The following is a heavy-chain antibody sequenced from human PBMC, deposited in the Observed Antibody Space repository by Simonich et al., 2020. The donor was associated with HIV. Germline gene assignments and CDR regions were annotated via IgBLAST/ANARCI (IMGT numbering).Heavy chain of an antibody. V-gene: IGHV1-18*01. CDR2: NNTYNGNT. D-gene: IGHD6-19*01. CDR3: ARRYSSGWYVY. CDR1: GYSFTSYG. J-gene: IGHJ4*02. Sequence: QVQLVQSGAEVKRPGGSVKVSCKASGYSFTSYGVSWVRQAPGQGLEWMGWNNTYNGNTNYAQKFQGRVTMTTDTSTSIAYMELRSLTSDDTAVYYCARRYSSGWYVYWGQGTLVTVSS.